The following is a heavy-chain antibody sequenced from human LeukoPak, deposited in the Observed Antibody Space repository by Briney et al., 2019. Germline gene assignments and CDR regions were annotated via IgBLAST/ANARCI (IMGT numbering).Heavy chain of an antibody. V-gene: IGHV3-23*01. J-gene: IGHJ4*02. CDR1: GFTFSNCA. Sequence: GGSLRLSCAASGFTFSNCAMSWVRQAPGKGLEWVSASSGSGGSTHYADSVKGRFTISRDNSKNTLYLQMNSLRAGDTAVYYCAKYAGLYYSDYWGQGTLVTVSS. CDR2: SSGSGGST. CDR3: AKYAGLYYSDY. D-gene: IGHD2-2*01.